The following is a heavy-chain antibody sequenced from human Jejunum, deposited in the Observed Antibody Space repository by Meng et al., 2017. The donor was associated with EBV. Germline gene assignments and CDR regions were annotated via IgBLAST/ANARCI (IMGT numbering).Heavy chain of an antibody. V-gene: IGHV3-74*01. CDR1: GFTFSSYN. CDR2: LNEDWGIT. CDR3: SRDLVGADDD. Sequence: LWESGGALAEPGGSLALSCAASGFTFSSYNMHWVRQAPGKGLVWVSRLNEDWGITTYADSVKGRFTISRDNAKNTLYLQMNSLRVEDTGVYFCSRDLVGADDDWGQGTLVTVSS. D-gene: IGHD3-10*01. J-gene: IGHJ4*02.